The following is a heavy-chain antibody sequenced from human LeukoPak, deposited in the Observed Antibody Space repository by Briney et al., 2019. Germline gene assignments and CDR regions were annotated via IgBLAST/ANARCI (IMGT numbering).Heavy chain of an antibody. D-gene: IGHD2-15*01. Sequence: GGSLRLSCAASGFTFSDYTMNWVRQAPGKGLDWVSSISSSSNYIYYADSVKGRFTISRDNAKNSLYLQMNSLRVEDTAVYYCAKDISAVAAFYAMDVWGQGTTVTVSS. CDR1: GFTFSDYT. CDR2: ISSSSNYI. J-gene: IGHJ6*02. CDR3: AKDISAVAAFYAMDV. V-gene: IGHV3-21*01.